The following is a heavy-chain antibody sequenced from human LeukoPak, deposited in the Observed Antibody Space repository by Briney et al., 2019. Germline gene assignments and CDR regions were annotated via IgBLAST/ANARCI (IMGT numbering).Heavy chain of an antibody. V-gene: IGHV3-23*01. D-gene: IGHD3-10*01. CDR3: AKSGRATDY. CDR1: GFTFSNYV. J-gene: IGHJ4*02. Sequence: GGSLRLSCVASGFTFSNYVTNWVRQAPGKGLQWVASISIGTGSTYYADFVKGRFTISRDTSRNTLYLQMNSLEIEDTAVYYCAKSGRATDYWGQGTLVTVSS. CDR2: ISIGTGST.